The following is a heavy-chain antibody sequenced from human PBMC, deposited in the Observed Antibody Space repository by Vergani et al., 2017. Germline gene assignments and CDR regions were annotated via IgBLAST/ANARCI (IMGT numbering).Heavy chain of an antibody. D-gene: IGHD2-21*01. CDR1: GDSISTSSYA. CDR2: VFFSGWT. J-gene: IGHJ4*02. V-gene: IGHV4-39*01. CDR3: AKHISVVRPSSITAFDY. Sequence: QMQLQESGPGLVKPSETLSLSCTVSGDSISTSSYAWGWVRQPPGKTLELIGTVFFSGWTSYNPYLKSQVTLSVAHSKKQISLHRTSVTAADTAVYYYAKHISVVRPSSITAFDYWGQGTLVTVSS.